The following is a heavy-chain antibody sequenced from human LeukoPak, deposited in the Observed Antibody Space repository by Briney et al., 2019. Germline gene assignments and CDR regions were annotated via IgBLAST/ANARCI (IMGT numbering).Heavy chain of an antibody. CDR3: AKDRSGDPNYDAFDI. J-gene: IGHJ3*02. CDR1: GYTFTNYY. Sequence: ASVKVSCKASGYTFTNYYMRWVRQAPGQGLEWLGIINPSGGSTTYADSVKGRFTISRDNSKNTLYLQMNSLRAEDTAVYYCAKDRSGDPNYDAFDIWGQGTMVTVSS. CDR2: INPSGGST. D-gene: IGHD4/OR15-4a*01. V-gene: IGHV1-46*04.